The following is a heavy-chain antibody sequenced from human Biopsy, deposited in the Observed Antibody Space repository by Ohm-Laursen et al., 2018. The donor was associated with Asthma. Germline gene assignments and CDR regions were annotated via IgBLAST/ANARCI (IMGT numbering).Heavy chain of an antibody. Sequence: ESLRISCKGSGYSFSNYWIGWVRQMPGQGLEWMGIIYPRDSDTRYSPSSQGQFTMSSDKSISTAYLQWSSLKASDTAMYYCARRIYDIWTGSHHWYFDLWGRGTLVTVSS. J-gene: IGHJ2*01. CDR2: IYPRDSDT. D-gene: IGHD3-9*01. CDR1: GYSFSNYW. V-gene: IGHV5-51*01. CDR3: ARRIYDIWTGSHHWYFDL.